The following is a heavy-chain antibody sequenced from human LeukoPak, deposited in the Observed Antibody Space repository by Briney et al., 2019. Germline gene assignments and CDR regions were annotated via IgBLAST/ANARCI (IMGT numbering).Heavy chain of an antibody. CDR1: GGSISSSSYY. CDR2: IYYSGST. V-gene: IGHV4-61*05. Sequence: SETLSLTCTVSGGSISSSSYYWGWLRQPPGKGLEWIGYIYYSGSTNYNPSLQSRVTISVDTSKNQFSLKLSSVTAADTAVYYCARHRGQWLHANEHFDYWGQGTLVTVSS. D-gene: IGHD6-19*01. CDR3: ARHRGQWLHANEHFDY. J-gene: IGHJ4*02.